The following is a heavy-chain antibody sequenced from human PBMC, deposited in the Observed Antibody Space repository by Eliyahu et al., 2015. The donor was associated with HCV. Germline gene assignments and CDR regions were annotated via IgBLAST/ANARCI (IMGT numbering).Heavy chain of an antibody. Sequence: QVQLVESGGGLVKPGGSLRLSCAASGFTFSDYKLNWIRQTPGKGLXWLSHIGGSGGMTHYADSVKGRFTVSRDNAKNSLYLQMNSLTAEDTAVYYCARVLRHSARGMDVWGQGTTVTVSS. CDR3: ARVLRHSARGMDV. D-gene: IGHD3-10*01. CDR1: GFTFSDYK. V-gene: IGHV3-11*01. CDR2: IGGSGGMT. J-gene: IGHJ6*02.